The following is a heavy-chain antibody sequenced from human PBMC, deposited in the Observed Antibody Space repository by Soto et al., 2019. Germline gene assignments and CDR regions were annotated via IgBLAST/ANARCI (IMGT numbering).Heavy chain of an antibody. D-gene: IGHD6-19*01. J-gene: IGHJ4*02. Sequence: ASVKVSCKASGYTFTSYAMHWVRQAPGQRLEWMGWINAGNGNTKYSQKFQGRVTITRDTSASTAYMDLSSLRSEDTAVYYCARGPPDSSGWYEFDYWSQGTLVTGYS. CDR2: INAGNGNT. CDR1: GYTFTSYA. V-gene: IGHV1-3*01. CDR3: ARGPPDSSGWYEFDY.